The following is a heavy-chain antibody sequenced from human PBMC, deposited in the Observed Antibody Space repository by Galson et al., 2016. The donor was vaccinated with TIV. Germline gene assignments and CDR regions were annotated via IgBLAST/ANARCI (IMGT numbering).Heavy chain of an antibody. CDR2: IFYTGNT. CDR3: AASATGALYF. D-gene: IGHD3-9*01. J-gene: IGHJ4*02. CDR1: GDSVTNNDYY. Sequence: SETLSLTCSVSGDSVTNNDYYWNWIRQPPGKGLEWIGDIFYTGNTNYRPSLGNRLTISMDASKNQLSLRLTSVTARDTAVYYCAASATGALYFWGQGALVTVSS. V-gene: IGHV4-61*08.